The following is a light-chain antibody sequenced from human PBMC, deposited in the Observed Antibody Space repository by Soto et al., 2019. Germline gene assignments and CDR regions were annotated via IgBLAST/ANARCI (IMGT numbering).Light chain of an antibody. Sequence: QSALTQPPSASGSPGQSVTISCTGSSSNIGAGYDVHWYQQLPGTAPKLLIYGISNRPSGVPDRFSGSKSGTSASLAITGLQAEDEADYYCQSYDSSLSGLVFGTGTKLTVL. J-gene: IGLJ1*01. V-gene: IGLV1-40*01. CDR3: QSYDSSLSGLV. CDR2: GIS. CDR1: SSNIGAGYD.